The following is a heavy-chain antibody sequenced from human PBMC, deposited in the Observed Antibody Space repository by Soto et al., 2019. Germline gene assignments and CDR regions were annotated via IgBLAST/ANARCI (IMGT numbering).Heavy chain of an antibody. J-gene: IGHJ3*02. CDR3: ARDIVEEYYYDSSGYYDAFDI. V-gene: IGHV4-61*01. CDR2: IYYSGST. Sequence: QVQLQESGPGLVKPSETLSLTCTVSGGSVSSGSYYWSWIRQPPGKGLEWIGYIYYSGSTNYNPSLKRRGTISVDTSKNQFSLKLSSVTAADTAVYYCARDIVEEYYYDSSGYYDAFDIWGQGTMVTVSS. CDR1: GGSVSSGSYY. D-gene: IGHD3-22*01.